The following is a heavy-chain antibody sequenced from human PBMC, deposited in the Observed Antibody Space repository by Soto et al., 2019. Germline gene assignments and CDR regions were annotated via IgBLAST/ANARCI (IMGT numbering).Heavy chain of an antibody. Sequence: PSETLSLTCAVYGGSFSVYYWSWIRQHPGKGLEWIGYIYYSGSTYYNPSLKSRVTISVDTSKNQFSLKLSSVTAADTAVYYCARVFSDSSSLFDPWGQGTLVTVSS. CDR3: ARVFSDSSSLFDP. J-gene: IGHJ5*02. V-gene: IGHV4-31*11. CDR1: GGSFSVYY. D-gene: IGHD6-13*01. CDR2: IYYSGST.